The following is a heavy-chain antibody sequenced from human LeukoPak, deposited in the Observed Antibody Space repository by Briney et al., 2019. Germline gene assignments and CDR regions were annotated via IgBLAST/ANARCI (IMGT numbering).Heavy chain of an antibody. Sequence: SETLSLTCTVSGDSIRSYYWSWIRQPPGKGLEWIGYIYYSGSTNYNPSLKSRVTISVDTSKNQFSLKLSSVTAADTAVYYCAREGGYSYGVTDYWGQGTLVTVSS. CDR3: AREGGYSYGVTDY. J-gene: IGHJ4*02. D-gene: IGHD5-18*01. V-gene: IGHV4-59*01. CDR1: GDSIRSYY. CDR2: IYYSGST.